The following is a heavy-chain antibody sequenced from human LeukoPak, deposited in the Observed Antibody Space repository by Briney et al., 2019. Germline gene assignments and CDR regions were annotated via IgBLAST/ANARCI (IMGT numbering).Heavy chain of an antibody. CDR1: GFTFSSYE. V-gene: IGHV3-48*03. Sequence: PGGSLRLSCAASGFTFSSYEMNWVRQAPGKGLEWVSYISSSGSTIYYADSVKGRFTISRDNSKNTLYLQMNSLRAEDTAVYYCASPIAVAGPYYFDYWGQGTLVTVSS. CDR3: ASPIAVAGPYYFDY. D-gene: IGHD6-19*01. J-gene: IGHJ4*02. CDR2: ISSSGSTI.